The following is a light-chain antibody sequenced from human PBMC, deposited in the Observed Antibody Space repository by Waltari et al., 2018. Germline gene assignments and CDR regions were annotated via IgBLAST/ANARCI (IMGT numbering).Light chain of an antibody. CDR2: WAY. CDR3: QQYLRTPLT. CDR1: QSVLYSPSNKYY. Sequence: DIVMTQSPDSLAVSLGERATINCKSSQSVLYSPSNKYYVGWYQQKPGQPPKLLIYWAYRRESGVPDRCRGSGSGTDFTLTISGLQAEDVATYYCQQYLRTPLTFGGGTKVEIK. J-gene: IGKJ4*01. V-gene: IGKV4-1*01.